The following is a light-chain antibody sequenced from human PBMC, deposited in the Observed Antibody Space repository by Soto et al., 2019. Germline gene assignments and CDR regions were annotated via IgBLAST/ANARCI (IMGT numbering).Light chain of an antibody. CDR2: DVT. CDR3: SSYTSIIAVV. CDR1: SNDIGPYNY. V-gene: IGLV2-14*03. Sequence: QSVLTQPGSVSGSPGQSITISCTGTSNDIGPYNYVSWYQQHPGKAPKLLIYDVTNRASGVSDRFSGSKSGRTASLTISGLQAEDEADYYCSSYTSIIAVVFGGGTKVTVL. J-gene: IGLJ2*01.